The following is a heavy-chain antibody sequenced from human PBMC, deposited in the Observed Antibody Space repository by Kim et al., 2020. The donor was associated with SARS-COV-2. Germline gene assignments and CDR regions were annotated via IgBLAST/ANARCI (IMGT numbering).Heavy chain of an antibody. D-gene: IGHD3-22*01. J-gene: IGHJ3*02. CDR3: SRGGYYDSDAFDI. CDR1: GFTVSSNY. Sequence: GGSLRLSCAASGFTVSSNYMSWVRQAPGKGLEWVSVIYSGGSTYYADSAKGRLTIFRDNSKNTLHLQMNSLRAADNAAYYCSRGGYYDSDAFDIWCQGT. CDR2: IYSGGST. V-gene: IGHV3-53*01.